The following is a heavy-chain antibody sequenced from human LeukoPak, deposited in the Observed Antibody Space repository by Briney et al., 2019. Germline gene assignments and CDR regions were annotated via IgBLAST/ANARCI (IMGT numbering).Heavy chain of an antibody. J-gene: IGHJ4*02. CDR1: GFTFSSYA. D-gene: IGHD1-26*01. V-gene: IGHV3-23*01. CDR2: ISGSGGGT. Sequence: PGGSLRLSCAASGFTFSSYAMSWVRQAPGKGLEWVSAISGSGGGTYYADSVKGRFTISRDNSKNTLYLQMNSLRAEDTAVYYCAKLEAGSYLPFDYWGQGTLVTVSS. CDR3: AKLEAGSYLPFDY.